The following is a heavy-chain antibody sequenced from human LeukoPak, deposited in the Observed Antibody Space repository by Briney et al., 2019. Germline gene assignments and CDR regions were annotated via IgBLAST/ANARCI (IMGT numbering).Heavy chain of an antibody. J-gene: IGHJ4*02. V-gene: IGHV3-48*03. Sequence: GGSLRLSCAASGFDFGAYEMNWVRQAPGKGLEWVAYFAGSDTTKYYADSVGGRFTISRDNAKNSLYLQMNSLRAEDTALYYCTTLGYHLDSWGQGTLVTVSS. CDR3: TTLGYHLDS. D-gene: IGHD3-22*01. CDR2: FAGSDTTK. CDR1: GFDFGAYE.